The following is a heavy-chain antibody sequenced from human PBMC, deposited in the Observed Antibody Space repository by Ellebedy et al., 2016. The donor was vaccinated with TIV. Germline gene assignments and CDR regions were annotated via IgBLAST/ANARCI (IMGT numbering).Heavy chain of an antibody. CDR1: GGSFSGYY. CDR3: ARGDGEYYDFWSGQGWFDP. V-gene: IGHV4-34*01. Sequence: SETLSLTXAVYGGSFSGYYWSWIRQPPGKGLEWIGEINHSGSTNYNPSLKSRVTISVDTSKNQFSLKLSSVTAADTAVYYCARGDGEYYDFWSGQGWFDPWGQGTLVTVSS. D-gene: IGHD3-3*01. J-gene: IGHJ5*02. CDR2: INHSGST.